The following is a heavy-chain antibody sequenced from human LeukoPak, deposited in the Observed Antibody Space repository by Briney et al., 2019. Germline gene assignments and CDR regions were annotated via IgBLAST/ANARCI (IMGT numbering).Heavy chain of an antibody. Sequence: SETLSLTCTVSGGSISSYHWSWTRQPPGKGLEWIGEINHSGSTNYNPSLKSRVTISVDTSKNQFSLKLSSVTAADTAVYYCARRYYSWSRGVGWFDPWGQGTLVTVSS. J-gene: IGHJ5*02. V-gene: IGHV4-34*01. CDR2: INHSGST. CDR3: ARRYYSWSRGVGWFDP. D-gene: IGHD1-26*01. CDR1: GGSISSYH.